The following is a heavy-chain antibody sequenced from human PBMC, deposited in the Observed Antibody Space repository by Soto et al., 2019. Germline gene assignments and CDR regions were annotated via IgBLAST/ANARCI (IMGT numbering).Heavy chain of an antibody. CDR2: TYQSGSA. Sequence: SETLSLTCTVSGGSISGGGYSWTWIRQSPGKGLEWIGYTYQSGSAYYNPSLKSRVTISVDRSKNQFSLNLTSVTAADTAVYYCARDYYGMDVWGQGTTVTVSS. V-gene: IGHV4-30-2*06. CDR1: GGSISGGGYS. J-gene: IGHJ6*02. CDR3: ARDYYGMDV.